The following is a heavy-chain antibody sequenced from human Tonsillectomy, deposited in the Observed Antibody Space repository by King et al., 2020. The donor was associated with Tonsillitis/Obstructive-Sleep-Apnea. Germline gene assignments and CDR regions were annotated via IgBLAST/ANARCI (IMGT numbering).Heavy chain of an antibody. CDR3: ARRRDGSGWYENNWFDP. CDR1: GYSFTSYW. Sequence: VQLVESGAEVKKPGESLKISCKGSGYSFTSYWIGWVRQMPGKGLEWMGIIYPCDSDTRYSPSFQGQVTISADKSMSTAYLQWSSLKASDTAMYYCARRRDGSGWYENNWFDPWGQGTLVTVSS. CDR2: IYPCDSDT. D-gene: IGHD6-19*01. J-gene: IGHJ5*02. V-gene: IGHV5-51*01.